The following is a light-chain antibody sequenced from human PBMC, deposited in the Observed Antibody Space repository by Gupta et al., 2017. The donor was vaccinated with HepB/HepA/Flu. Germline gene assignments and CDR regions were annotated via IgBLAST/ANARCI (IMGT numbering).Light chain of an antibody. CDR3: QQDNIWLT. CDR1: QRTSTN. V-gene: IGKV3-15*01. J-gene: IGKJ4*01. Sequence: EIVMTQSPDSLSVSPGERATLSCTASQRTSTNLAWYQKKPGQAPRLLMSGASNRATGIPARFSGSGSGTEFTLTISSLQYEDFAVYYGQQDNIWLTFGGGTKVEIK. CDR2: GAS.